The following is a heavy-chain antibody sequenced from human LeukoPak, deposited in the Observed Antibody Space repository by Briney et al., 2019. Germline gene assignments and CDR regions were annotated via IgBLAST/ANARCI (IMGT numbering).Heavy chain of an antibody. J-gene: IGHJ4*02. D-gene: IGHD4-23*01. CDR3: ARGDYGGDYFDY. V-gene: IGHV3-11*05. Sequence: PGRSLRLSCEVSGFTFSDHYMSWIRQAPGKRLEWVSYISSGSTYTNYAYSVESRFTNSRDNTKNSLYLQMNSLRAEDTAVYYCARGDYGGDYFDYWGQGTLVTVSS. CDR2: ISSGSTYT. CDR1: GFTFSDHY.